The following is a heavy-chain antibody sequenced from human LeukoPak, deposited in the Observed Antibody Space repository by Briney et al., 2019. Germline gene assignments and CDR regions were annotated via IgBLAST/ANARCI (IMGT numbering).Heavy chain of an antibody. J-gene: IGHJ4*02. CDR1: GFTFSSFS. CDR3: ARAVSGSPGY. V-gene: IGHV3-48*02. CDR2: ISSSSDTI. Sequence: GGSMRLSCAASGFTFSSFSMTWVRQAPGKGLEWVSYISSSSDTIYYADSVKGRFTISRDNAKSSLYLQMNSLRDEDTAVYYCARAVSGSPGYWGQGTLVTVSS. D-gene: IGHD6-19*01.